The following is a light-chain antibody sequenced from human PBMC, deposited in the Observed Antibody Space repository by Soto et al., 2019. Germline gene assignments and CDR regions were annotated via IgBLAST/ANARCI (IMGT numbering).Light chain of an antibody. J-gene: IGKJ1*01. CDR1: QSVSRNY. Sequence: EIVLTQSPGTLSLSPGERATLSCRASQSVSRNYLSWYQQKPGQAPRLLIYGASSRATGIPDRFSGSGSGTDFTLTISRLEPEDFAVFYCQQYSRSPWTVGEGTKVEIK. CDR2: GAS. CDR3: QQYSRSPWT. V-gene: IGKV3-20*01.